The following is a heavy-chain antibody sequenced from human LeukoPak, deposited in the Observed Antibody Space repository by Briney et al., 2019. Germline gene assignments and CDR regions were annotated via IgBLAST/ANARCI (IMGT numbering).Heavy chain of an antibody. CDR1: GFTVSSNY. Sequence: GGSLRLSCAASGFTVSSNYMSWVRQAPGEGLEWVSVIYSGGSTYYADSVKGRFTISRDNSKHTLYLQMTSLRAEDTAVYYCAKGKVTAPYYYYMDVWGKGTTVTVSS. V-gene: IGHV3-53*01. CDR3: AKGKVTAPYYYYMDV. J-gene: IGHJ6*03. CDR2: IYSGGST. D-gene: IGHD2-21*02.